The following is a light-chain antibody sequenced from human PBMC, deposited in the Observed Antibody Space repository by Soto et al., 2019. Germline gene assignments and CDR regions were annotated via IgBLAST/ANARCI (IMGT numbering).Light chain of an antibody. CDR3: QQYGSSPTWT. CDR2: GAS. Sequence: EIVLTQSPGTLSLSPGEGATLSCRASQSVNSDSLAWYQQKPGQAPRLLIYGASTRATGIPDRFSGSGSGTDFTLTISRLEPEDSAVYYCQQYGSSPTWTFGQGTKVDIK. V-gene: IGKV3-20*01. J-gene: IGKJ1*01. CDR1: QSVNSDS.